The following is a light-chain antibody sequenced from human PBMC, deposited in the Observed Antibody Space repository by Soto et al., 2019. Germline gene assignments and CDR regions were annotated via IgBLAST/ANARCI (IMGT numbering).Light chain of an antibody. Sequence: DIQMTQSPSSLSASVGDRVTITCQASQDISNFLNWYQHKPGKAPKLLIYYAYNLETVVPSRFSGSGSGTDFTFTISSLQAEDIATYYCQHFDTLPLTFGGGTKVEIE. CDR1: QDISNF. CDR3: QHFDTLPLT. CDR2: YAY. V-gene: IGKV1-33*01. J-gene: IGKJ4*01.